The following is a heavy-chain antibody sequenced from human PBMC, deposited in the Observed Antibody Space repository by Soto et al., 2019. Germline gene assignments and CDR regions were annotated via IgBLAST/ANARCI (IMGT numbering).Heavy chain of an antibody. J-gene: IGHJ6*02. CDR2: IIPIFGTA. CDR3: ARDQGIQLLYGYFMDV. D-gene: IGHD5-18*01. CDR1: GGTFSSYA. Sequence: SVKVSCKASGGTFSSYAISWVRQAPGQGLEWMGGIIPIFGTANYAQKFQGRVTITADKSTSTAYMELSSLRSEDTAEYYCARDQGIQLLYGYFMDVWGQGTTVTVSS. V-gene: IGHV1-69*06.